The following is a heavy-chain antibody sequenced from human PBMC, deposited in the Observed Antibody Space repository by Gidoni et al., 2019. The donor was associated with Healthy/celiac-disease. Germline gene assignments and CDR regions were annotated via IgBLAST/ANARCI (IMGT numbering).Heavy chain of an antibody. CDR3: AKDMVRGVIYLNYFDY. V-gene: IGHV3-30*18. CDR2: RSYDGSNK. Sequence: QVQLVESGGGVVQPGRSLRLSCAASGFTFSSYGMHWVRQAPGKGLEWVAVRSYDGSNKYYADSVKGRFTISRDNSKNTLYLQMNSLRAEDTAVYYCAKDMVRGVIYLNYFDYWGQGTLVTVSS. J-gene: IGHJ4*02. CDR1: GFTFSSYG. D-gene: IGHD3-10*01.